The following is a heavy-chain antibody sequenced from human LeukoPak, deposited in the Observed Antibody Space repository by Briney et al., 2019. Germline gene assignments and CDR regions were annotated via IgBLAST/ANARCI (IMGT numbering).Heavy chain of an antibody. CDR3: ARVGNYYDSSGYRPGYFDL. J-gene: IGHJ2*01. CDR1: GGSISSGGYY. Sequence: PSQTLSLTCTVSGGSISSGGYYWSWLRQHPGTGLEWFGYIYYSGSTYYNPSLKSRVTISVDTSKNQFSLKLSSVTAADTAVYYCARVGNYYDSSGYRPGYFDLWGRGTLVTVSS. V-gene: IGHV4-31*03. D-gene: IGHD3-22*01. CDR2: IYYSGST.